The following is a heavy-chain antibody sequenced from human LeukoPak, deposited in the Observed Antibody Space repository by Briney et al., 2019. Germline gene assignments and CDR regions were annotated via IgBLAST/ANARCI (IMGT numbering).Heavy chain of an antibody. D-gene: IGHD2-2*01. CDR2: IRYDGSNK. Sequence: GGSLRLSCAASGFTFSSYGMHWVRQAPGKGLEWVAFIRYDGSNKYYADSVKGRFSISRDNSKNTLYLQMNSLRAEDTAIYYCAKGPIPCSRTSCPRSAFDIWGQGTMVTVSS. J-gene: IGHJ3*02. V-gene: IGHV3-30*02. CDR3: AKGPIPCSRTSCPRSAFDI. CDR1: GFTFSSYG.